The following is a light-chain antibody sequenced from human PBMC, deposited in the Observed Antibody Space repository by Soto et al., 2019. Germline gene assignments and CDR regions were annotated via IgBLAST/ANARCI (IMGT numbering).Light chain of an antibody. CDR3: QQYGSPPIT. CDR1: HSVRSTY. CDR2: GTS. Sequence: EIVFTQSPATLSLSPGERATLCWSASHSVRSTYLRWYQQQPGQPPRLLMSGTSNRATGTPDRFSGSGSGTDFTLTISRLEPEDFAVYYCQQYGSPPITFGQGTRLEIK. J-gene: IGKJ5*01. V-gene: IGKV3-20*01.